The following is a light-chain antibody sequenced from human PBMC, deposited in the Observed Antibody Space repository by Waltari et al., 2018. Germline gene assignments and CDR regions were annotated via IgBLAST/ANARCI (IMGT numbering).Light chain of an antibody. CDR2: KDN. CDR1: ALPKQY. Sequence: SYELTQPPSVSVSPGQTATITCPGDALPKQYTYWYHQKPGQAPVLVIYKDNERPSGSPERFAASKSGTTATLTISGAQAEDEADYYCQSADSSGNFLVFGGGTKLTVL. J-gene: IGLJ2*01. V-gene: IGLV3-25*03. CDR3: QSADSSGNFLV.